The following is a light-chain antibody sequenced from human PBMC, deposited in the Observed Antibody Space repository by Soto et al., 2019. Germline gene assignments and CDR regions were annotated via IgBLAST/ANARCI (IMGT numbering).Light chain of an antibody. CDR2: EVS. V-gene: IGLV2-14*01. CDR1: SSDVGGYNY. CDR3: TSYTSHSTLYV. Sequence: QSALTQPASVSGSPGQSITISCTGTSSDVGGYNYVSWYQQHPDKAPKLMIYEVSNRPSGVSNRFSGSKSGHTASLTISGLQSEDEAYYFCTSYTSHSTLYVFGTGTKVTVL. J-gene: IGLJ1*01.